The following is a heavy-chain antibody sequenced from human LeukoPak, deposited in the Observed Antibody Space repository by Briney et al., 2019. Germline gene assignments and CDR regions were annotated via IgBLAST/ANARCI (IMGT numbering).Heavy chain of an antibody. CDR2: ISYDGNKK. Sequence: GGSLRLSRASSGFTFSNYAIHWVRQAPGKGLEWVAVISYDGNKKYYADSVKGRFTISRDNSKNTLYLQMNSLRAEDTALYYCARGDGTSSGLYFHYWGQGTLVTVSS. CDR1: GFTFSNYA. V-gene: IGHV3-30-3*01. J-gene: IGHJ4*02. CDR3: ARGDGTSSGLYFHY. D-gene: IGHD6-6*01.